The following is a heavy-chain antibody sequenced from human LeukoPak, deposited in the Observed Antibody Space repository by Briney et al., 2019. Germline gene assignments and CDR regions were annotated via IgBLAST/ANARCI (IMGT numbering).Heavy chain of an antibody. CDR1: SGSINNHY. D-gene: IGHD5-18*01. J-gene: IGHJ4*02. Sequence: PSETPSLTCIVSSGSINNHYWSWIRQPPGKGLEWIGYIYDSWNTNYNPSLQSRVTISMDASRNQFSLNLTSVTAADTAVYCARDQIGYGLDYWGQGTLATVSS. CDR2: IYDSWNT. V-gene: IGHV4-59*11. CDR3: ARDQIGYGLDY.